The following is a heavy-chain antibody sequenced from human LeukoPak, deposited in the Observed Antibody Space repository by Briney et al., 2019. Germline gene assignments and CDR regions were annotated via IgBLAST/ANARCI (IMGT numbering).Heavy chain of an antibody. D-gene: IGHD2-2*02. V-gene: IGHV1-2*02. J-gene: IGHJ4*02. Sequence: ASVKVSCKASGYTFTGYYMHWVRQAPGQGLEWMGWINPNSGGTNYAQKFQGRVTMTRDTSISTAYMELSRLRSDDTAVYYCARSYCSSTSCYTFFDYWAQGTLVTVSS. CDR3: ARSYCSSTSCYTFFDY. CDR1: GYTFTGYY. CDR2: INPNSGGT.